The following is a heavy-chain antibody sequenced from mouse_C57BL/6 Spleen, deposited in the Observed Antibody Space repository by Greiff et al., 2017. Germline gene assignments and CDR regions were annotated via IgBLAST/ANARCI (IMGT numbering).Heavy chain of an antibody. D-gene: IGHD4-1*01. J-gene: IGHJ1*03. V-gene: IGHV1-52*01. CDR1: GYTFTSYW. CDR2: IDPSDSET. Sequence: QVQLQQPGAELVRPGSSVKLSCKASGYTFTSYWMHWVKQRPIQGHEWIGNIDPSDSETHYNQKFKDKATLTVDKSSSTAYMQLSSLTSEYSAVYYCARSLNWGYFDVWGTGTTVTVSS. CDR3: ARSLNWGYFDV.